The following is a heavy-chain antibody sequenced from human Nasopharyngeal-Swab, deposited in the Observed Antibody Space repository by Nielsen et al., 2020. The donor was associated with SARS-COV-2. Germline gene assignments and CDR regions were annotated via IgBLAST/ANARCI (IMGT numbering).Heavy chain of an antibody. Sequence: SETLSLTCTFPGGSISSSSYYGCCIRQPPGKGREWIWSIYYSGSTYYHPSLKSRVTKSVDTSKNQFSLKLSSVTAADTAVYYCARGRGVRGAVNFDYWGQGTLVTVSS. CDR2: IYYSGST. CDR3: ARGRGVRGAVNFDY. D-gene: IGHD3-10*01. CDR1: GGSISSSSYY. J-gene: IGHJ4*02. V-gene: IGHV4-39*07.